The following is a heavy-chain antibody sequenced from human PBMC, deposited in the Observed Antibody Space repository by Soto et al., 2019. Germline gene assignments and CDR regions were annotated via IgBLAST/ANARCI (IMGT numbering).Heavy chain of an antibody. CDR3: ASQYYYDNSGYYYFDY. V-gene: IGHV3-53*01. Sequence: PGGSLRLSCAASGFTGSSNYMSWVRQAPGKGLEWVSVIYSGGSTYYADSVKGRFTISRDSSKNTLYLQMNSLRAEDTAVYYCASQYYYDNSGYYYFDYWGQGXLVTVSS. CDR1: GFTGSSNY. J-gene: IGHJ4*02. D-gene: IGHD3-22*01. CDR2: IYSGGST.